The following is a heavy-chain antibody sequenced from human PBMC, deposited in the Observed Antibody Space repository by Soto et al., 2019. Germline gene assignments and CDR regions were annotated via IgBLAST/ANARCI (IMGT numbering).Heavy chain of an antibody. CDR2: INAGNGNT. CDR1: GYTFTSYA. Sequence: QVQLVQSGAEVKKPGASVKVSCKASGYTFTSYAMHWVRQAPGQRLEWMGWINAGNGNTKYAQKLQGRVTMTTDTSTSTAYMELRSLRSDDTAVYYCARSEVVAATPPLDYWGQGTLVTVSS. J-gene: IGHJ4*02. D-gene: IGHD2-15*01. V-gene: IGHV1-3*01. CDR3: ARSEVVAATPPLDY.